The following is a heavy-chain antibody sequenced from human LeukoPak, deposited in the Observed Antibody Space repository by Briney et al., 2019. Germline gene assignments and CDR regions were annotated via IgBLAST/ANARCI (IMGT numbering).Heavy chain of an antibody. V-gene: IGHV3-21*01. J-gene: IGHJ4*02. D-gene: IGHD2-2*01. CDR2: IDFTSSFI. CDR3: ARGKGGVPAAMNY. Sequence: GGSLRLSCAASGFTFSTYWMTWVRQAPGKGLEWVASIDFTSSFIFYADSVKGRFTISRDNAKNSLYLQMNSLRAEDTAVYYCARGKGGVPAAMNYWGQGTLVTVSS. CDR1: GFTFSTYW.